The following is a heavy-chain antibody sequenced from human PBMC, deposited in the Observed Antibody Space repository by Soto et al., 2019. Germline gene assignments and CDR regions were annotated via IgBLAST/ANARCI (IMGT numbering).Heavy chain of an antibody. V-gene: IGHV2-5*02. Sequence: QITLKESGPTLVKPTQTLTLTCTFSGFSLSTSGVGVGCIRQPPGKALEWLALIYWDDDKRYSPSLKSRLTITQDSAEHEVFLTITNRAHVDPATYYWAHRPPIGIAAHGSNCFDPWGQGSPVTVSS. CDR2: IYWDDDK. CDR3: AHRPPIGIAAHGSNCFDP. D-gene: IGHD6-13*01. J-gene: IGHJ5*02. CDR1: GFSLSTSGVG.